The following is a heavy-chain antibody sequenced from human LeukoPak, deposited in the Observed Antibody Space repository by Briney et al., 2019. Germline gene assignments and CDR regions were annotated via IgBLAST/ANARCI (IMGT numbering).Heavy chain of an antibody. CDR3: ARGTTIFGVVIIPSPYFDY. Sequence: SETLSLTCTVSGGSISSHYWSWIRQPPGKGLEWIGYISYSGSTNYNPSLKSRVTISVDTSKYQFSLKLSPVTAADTAVYYCARGTTIFGVVIIPSPYFDYWGQGTLVTVSS. CDR2: ISYSGST. D-gene: IGHD3-3*01. V-gene: IGHV4-59*11. J-gene: IGHJ4*02. CDR1: GGSISSHY.